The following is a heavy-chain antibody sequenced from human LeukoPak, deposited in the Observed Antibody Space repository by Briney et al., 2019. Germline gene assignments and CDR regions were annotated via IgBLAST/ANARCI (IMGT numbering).Heavy chain of an antibody. D-gene: IGHD3-9*01. Sequence: GGSLRLTCAASGFTVSSNFMSWVRQAPGKGLEWVSVIYSGGSTYYADSVKGRFTISRDNSKNTLYLQMNSLRVEDTAVYYCALGLVTDYWGQGTLVTVSS. CDR1: GFTVSSNF. CDR3: ALGLVTDY. V-gene: IGHV3-66*01. J-gene: IGHJ4*02. CDR2: IYSGGST.